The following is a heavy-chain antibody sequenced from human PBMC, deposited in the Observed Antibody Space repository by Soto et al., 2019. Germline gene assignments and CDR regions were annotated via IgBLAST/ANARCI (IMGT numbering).Heavy chain of an antibody. CDR1: GFTFSSYA. Sequence: GGSLRLSCAASGFTFSSYAMHWVRQAPGKGLEWVAVISSDGSNKYYADSVKGRFTISRDNSKNTLYLQMNSLRAEDTAVYYCARDSHYYDFWSGSRDYYYGMDVWGQGTTVTVSS. J-gene: IGHJ6*02. CDR2: ISSDGSNK. V-gene: IGHV3-30*04. CDR3: ARDSHYYDFWSGSRDYYYGMDV. D-gene: IGHD3-3*01.